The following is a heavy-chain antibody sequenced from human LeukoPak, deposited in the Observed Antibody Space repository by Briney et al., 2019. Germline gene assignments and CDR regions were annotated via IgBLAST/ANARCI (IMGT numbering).Heavy chain of an antibody. CDR2: IDDGGNT. V-gene: IGHV4-34*01. J-gene: IGHJ3*02. D-gene: IGHD2-21*02. CDR1: SGSFSDYF. Sequence: SETPSLTCSVYSGSFSDYFWSWIRQSPGKGLEWIGEIDDGGNTNYNPSLMSRVIVSMEKSKKQFSLVMRSVAAADTAVYYCARFSRITWGDWGDAFDIWGQGTTVIASS. CDR3: ARFSRITWGDWGDAFDI.